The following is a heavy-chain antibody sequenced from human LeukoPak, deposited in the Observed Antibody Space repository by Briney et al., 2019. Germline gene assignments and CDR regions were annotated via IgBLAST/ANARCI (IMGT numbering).Heavy chain of an antibody. CDR1: GFTFSSYA. V-gene: IGHV3-23*01. Sequence: GGSLRLSCAASGFTFSSYAMSWVRQAPGKGLEWVATRSASGSITFYADSVKGRFTISREDSKNLLNLQMNSLRADDTAVYYCAYLGLSSDWNDVPGPQIDHWGQGTLVTVSS. CDR3: AYLGLSSDWNDVPGPQIDH. D-gene: IGHD1-1*01. CDR2: RSASGSIT. J-gene: IGHJ4*02.